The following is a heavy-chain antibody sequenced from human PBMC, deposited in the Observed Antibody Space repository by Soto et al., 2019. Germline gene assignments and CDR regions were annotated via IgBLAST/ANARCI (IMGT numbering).Heavy chain of an antibody. Sequence: SETLSLTCTVSGGSVSSNSYSWGWIRQSPGKGLEWIGIIYSTENTYYHPSLKSRVTISVDTSKNQFSLKLTSVTAADTAVYYCARDKITGLFDYWGQGTLVTVSS. V-gene: IGHV4-39*07. CDR1: GGSVSSNSYS. D-gene: IGHD2-8*02. CDR3: ARDKITGLFDY. J-gene: IGHJ4*02. CDR2: IYSTENT.